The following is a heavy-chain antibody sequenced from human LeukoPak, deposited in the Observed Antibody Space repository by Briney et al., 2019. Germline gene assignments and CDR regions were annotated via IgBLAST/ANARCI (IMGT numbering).Heavy chain of an antibody. D-gene: IGHD3-22*01. V-gene: IGHV3-21*01. J-gene: IGHJ4*02. CDR3: AREVWRDYYDSSGDFDY. CDR1: GFTFSSYS. Sequence: GGSLRLSCAASGFTFSSYSMNWVRQAPGKGLEWVSSITSSSSYIYYADSVKGRFTIPRDNAKNSLYLQMSSLRAEDTAVYYCAREVWRDYYDSSGDFDYWGQGTLVTVSS. CDR2: ITSSSSYI.